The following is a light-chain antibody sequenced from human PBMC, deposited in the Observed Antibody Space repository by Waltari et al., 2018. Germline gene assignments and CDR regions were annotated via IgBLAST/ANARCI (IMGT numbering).Light chain of an antibody. CDR1: QTISSY. J-gene: IGKJ1*01. V-gene: IGKV1-39*01. Sequence: DIQMTQSPSSLSASLGSIVTITCRASQTISSYVNWYKQKSGTAPKLLVYTASSLQGGVPSRFSGSGSGTEFTLSISSLQPDDFATYDCQQSYSTPHTFGQGTKVEVK. CDR2: TAS. CDR3: QQSYSTPHT.